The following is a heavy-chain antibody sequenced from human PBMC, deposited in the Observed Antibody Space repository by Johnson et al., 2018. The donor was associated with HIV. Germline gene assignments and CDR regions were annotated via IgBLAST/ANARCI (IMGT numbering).Heavy chain of an antibody. CDR1: GFTFSSYA. CDR3: LSQWLVRNAFDI. V-gene: IGHV3-30-3*01. Sequence: QVQLVESGGGVVQPGRSLRLSCAASGFTFSSYAMHWVRQAPGKGLEWVAVISYDGSTKYYADSVKGRFTISRDNSKNTLYLQMNSLRAEDTAVYYCLSQWLVRNAFDIWGQGTMVTVSS. CDR2: ISYDGSTK. D-gene: IGHD6-19*01. J-gene: IGHJ3*02.